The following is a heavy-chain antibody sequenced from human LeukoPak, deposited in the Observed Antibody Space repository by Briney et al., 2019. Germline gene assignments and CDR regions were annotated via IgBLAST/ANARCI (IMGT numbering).Heavy chain of an antibody. CDR3: ARDLVTVTKGFDI. CDR2: IYTSGST. V-gene: IGHV4-4*07. J-gene: IGHJ3*02. CDR1: GGSISSYY. Sequence: SETLSLTCTVSGGSISSYYRSWIRQPAGKGLEWIGRIYTSGSTNYNPSLKSRVTISIDTSKNQFSLKLSSVTAADTAVYYCARDLVTVTKGFDIWGQGTMVSVSS. D-gene: IGHD4-17*01.